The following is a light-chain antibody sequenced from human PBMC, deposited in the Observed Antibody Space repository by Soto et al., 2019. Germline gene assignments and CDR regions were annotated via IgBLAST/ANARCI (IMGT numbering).Light chain of an antibody. Sequence: SYELTQPPSVSVAPGKTARITCGGNYIGSKTVHWYQQKPGQAPVLVINYDSDRPSGIPERFSGSNSGNTATLTISRVEAGDEADYYCQVWDSSSDHPYVVFGGGTQLTVL. V-gene: IGLV3-21*04. CDR3: QVWDSSSDHPYVV. CDR1: YIGSKT. J-gene: IGLJ2*01. CDR2: YDS.